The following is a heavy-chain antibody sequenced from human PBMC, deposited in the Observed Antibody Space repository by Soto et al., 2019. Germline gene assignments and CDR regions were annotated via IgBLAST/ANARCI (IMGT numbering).Heavy chain of an antibody. CDR3: ASLHSSGWYEVDH. CDR1: GGSITSRSYN. Sequence: SETLSLTCTVSGGSITSRSYNWGWIRQPPGKGLEWIGSIYYNENTYYNPPLKSRVGLSVDTSKNEFSLKLSSVTAADTAVYYCASLHSSGWYEVDHWGQGILVTVSS. V-gene: IGHV4-39*01. D-gene: IGHD6-19*01. CDR2: IYYNENT. J-gene: IGHJ5*02.